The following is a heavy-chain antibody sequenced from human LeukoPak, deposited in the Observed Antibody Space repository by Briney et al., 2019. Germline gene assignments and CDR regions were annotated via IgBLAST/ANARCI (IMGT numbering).Heavy chain of an antibody. CDR2: ISSSSSYI. J-gene: IGHJ6*03. CDR1: GFTFSSYS. Sequence: PGGSLRLSCAASGFTFSSYSMNWVRHPPGEGLEWVSSISSSSSYIYYADSVKGRFTISRDNAKNSLYLQMNSLRAEDTAVYYCASLRFLEWLSYMDVWGKGTTVTVSS. CDR3: ASLRFLEWLSYMDV. D-gene: IGHD3-3*01. V-gene: IGHV3-21*01.